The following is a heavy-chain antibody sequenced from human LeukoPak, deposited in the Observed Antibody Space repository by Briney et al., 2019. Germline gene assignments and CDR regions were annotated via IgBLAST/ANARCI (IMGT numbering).Heavy chain of an antibody. CDR2: MNPNSGNT. CDR3: AIPRGGYDSVVRDAFDI. J-gene: IGHJ3*02. CDR1: GGTFSSYA. V-gene: IGHV1-8*02. D-gene: IGHD5-12*01. Sequence: ASVKVSCKASGGTFSSYAINWVRQATGQGLEWMGWMNPNSGNTGYAQKFQGRVTMARNTSISTAYMELSSLRSEDTAVYYCAIPRGGYDSVVRDAFDIWGQGTMVTVSS.